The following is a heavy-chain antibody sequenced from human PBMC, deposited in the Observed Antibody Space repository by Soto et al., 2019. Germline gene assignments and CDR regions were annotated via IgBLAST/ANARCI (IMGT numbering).Heavy chain of an antibody. CDR3: ARDQTDSGGYSDS. CDR2: IWNDGSNE. J-gene: IGHJ4*02. V-gene: IGHV3-33*01. Sequence: SLRISGEGSGCTFSTSGWQWICQAPGKGLESLAIIWNDGSNEYYADSVKGRFTISRDNSKNTLYLQLNNPRAEDTAVYFCARDQTDSGGYSDSWGQVILVTVSS. D-gene: IGHD3-22*01. CDR1: GCTFSTSG.